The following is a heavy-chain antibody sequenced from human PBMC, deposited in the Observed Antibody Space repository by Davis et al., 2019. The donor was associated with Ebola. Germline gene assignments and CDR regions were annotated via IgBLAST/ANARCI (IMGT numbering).Heavy chain of an antibody. CDR1: EFSSTKYA. D-gene: IGHD3-10*01. CDR3: ARDIGEMALDY. CDR2: INTNTGNP. Sequence: ASVKVSCKASEFSSTKYAMNWVRQAPGQGLEWMGWINTNTGNPTYVQGFTGRFVFSLDTSVSTAYLQITSLKADDTAVYYCARDIGEMALDYWGQGTLVTVSS. J-gene: IGHJ4*02. V-gene: IGHV7-4-1*02.